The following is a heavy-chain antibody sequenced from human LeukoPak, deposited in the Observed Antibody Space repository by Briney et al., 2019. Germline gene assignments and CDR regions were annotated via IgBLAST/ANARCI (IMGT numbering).Heavy chain of an antibody. J-gene: IGHJ4*02. CDR3: ARDRATAYFDY. D-gene: IGHD5-24*01. Sequence: PGGSLRLSCSASGFTFSSYPMHWVRQAPGKGLEYVSAISDNGGSTYYADSVKGRFTISRDNAKNSLYLQMNSLRAEDTAVYYCARDRATAYFDYWGQGTLVTVSS. CDR1: GFTFSSYP. CDR2: ISDNGGST. V-gene: IGHV3-64*04.